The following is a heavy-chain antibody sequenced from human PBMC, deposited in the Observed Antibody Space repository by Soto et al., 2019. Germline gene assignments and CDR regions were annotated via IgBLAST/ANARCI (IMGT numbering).Heavy chain of an antibody. D-gene: IGHD6-19*01. CDR3: TRYGSGWYYYGMDV. J-gene: IGHJ6*02. V-gene: IGHV3-49*03. CDR2: IRSKAYGGTT. Sequence: QPGGSLRLSCTASGFTFGDYAMSWFRQAPGKGLEWVGFIRSKAYGGTTEYAASVKGRFTISRDDSKSIAYLQMNSLKTEDTAVYYCTRYGSGWYYYGMDVWGQGTTVTVSS. CDR1: GFTFGDYA.